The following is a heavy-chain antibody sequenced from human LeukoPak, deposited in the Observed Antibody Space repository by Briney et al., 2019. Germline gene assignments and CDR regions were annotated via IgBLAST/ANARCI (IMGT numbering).Heavy chain of an antibody. D-gene: IGHD2-15*01. CDR1: GFAVSDNY. V-gene: IGHV3-53*01. CDR2: IYSDGST. Sequence: GGSLRLSCAASGFAVSDNYMSWVRQAPGQGLEWVSLIYSDGSTYYADSVKGRFTISRDNSKNTLSLQMNSLRAEDTAIYYCAKNGDRGAYCSGGSCYPYYYYYMDVWGKGTTVTISS. J-gene: IGHJ6*03. CDR3: AKNGDRGAYCSGGSCYPYYYYYMDV.